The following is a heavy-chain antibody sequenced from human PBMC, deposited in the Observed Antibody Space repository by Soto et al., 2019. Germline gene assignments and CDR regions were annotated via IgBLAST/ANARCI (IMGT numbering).Heavy chain of an antibody. J-gene: IGHJ4*02. CDR2: IDWDGDE. V-gene: IGHV2-70*04. CDR3: ARMGGNYRYVDS. D-gene: IGHD3-10*01. Sequence: ESGPTLVNPTQTLTLTCTFSGFSLNTERMRMNWIRQPPGKALEWLARIDWDGDEFYSTSLKTRLSISKDTSKNQVVLTMTNMDPVDTATYYCARMGGNYRYVDSWGQGTPVTVSS. CDR1: GFSLNTERMR.